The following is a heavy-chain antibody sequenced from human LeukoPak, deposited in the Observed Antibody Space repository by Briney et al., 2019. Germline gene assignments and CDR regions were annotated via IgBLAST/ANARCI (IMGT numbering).Heavy chain of an antibody. V-gene: IGHV4-59*01. D-gene: IGHD2-2*01. CDR3: ARDRVDCSSTSCYGVGYYYYGMDV. Sequence: SETLSLTCTVSGGSISSYYWSWIRQPPGKGLEWIGYIYYSGSTNYNPSLKSRVTISVDTSKNQFSLKLSSVTAADTAVYYCARDRVDCSSTSCYGVGYYYYGMDVWGKGPRSPSPQ. J-gene: IGHJ6*01. CDR1: GGSISSYY. CDR2: IYYSGST.